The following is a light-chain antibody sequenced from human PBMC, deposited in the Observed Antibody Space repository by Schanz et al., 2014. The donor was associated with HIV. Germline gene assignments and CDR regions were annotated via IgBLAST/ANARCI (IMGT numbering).Light chain of an antibody. CDR3: QQYDSPPWT. J-gene: IGKJ1*01. Sequence: EIVMTQSPATLSVSPGERATLSCRASQSVSSNLAWYQQKPGQAPRLLIYGAFTRATGIPDRFSGSESGTDFTLTISRVEPEDYAVYYCQQYDSPPWTFGQGTKVEVK. V-gene: IGKV3-20*01. CDR1: QSVSSN. CDR2: GAF.